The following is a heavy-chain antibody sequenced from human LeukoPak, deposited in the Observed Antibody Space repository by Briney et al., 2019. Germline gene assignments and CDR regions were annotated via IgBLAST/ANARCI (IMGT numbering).Heavy chain of an antibody. CDR1: GDSVSSNSAA. CDR2: TYYRSKWYN. D-gene: IGHD6-19*01. V-gene: IGHV6-1*01. J-gene: IGHJ4*02. Sequence: SQTLSLTCAISGDSVSSNSAAWIWIRQSPSRGLECLGRTYYRSKWYNDYAVSVKSRITINPDTSKNQFSLQLNSVTPEDTAVYYCARALRYSSGWALDYRGQGTLVTVSS. CDR3: ARALRYSSGWALDY.